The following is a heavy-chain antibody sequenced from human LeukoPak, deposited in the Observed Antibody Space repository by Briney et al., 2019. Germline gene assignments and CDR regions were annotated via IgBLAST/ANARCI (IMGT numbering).Heavy chain of an antibody. CDR2: IYYSGSP. CDR1: SGSISSGDYY. CDR3: ARESGIVGATFDY. J-gene: IGHJ4*02. D-gene: IGHD1-26*01. Sequence: SQTLSLACTVSSGSISSGDYYWSWIRQPPGKGLEWIGYIYYSGSPYYNPPLKSRVTISVDTSKNQFSLKMRSVTAADTAVYFCARESGIVGATFDYWGQGTLVTVSS. V-gene: IGHV4-30-4*08.